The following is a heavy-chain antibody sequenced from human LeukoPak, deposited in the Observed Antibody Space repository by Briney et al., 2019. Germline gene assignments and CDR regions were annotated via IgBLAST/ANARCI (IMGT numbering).Heavy chain of an antibody. Sequence: GGSLRLSCAASGFTFSSYAMSWVRQAPGKGLEWVSVIYSGGSTYYADSVKGRFTISRDNSKNTLYLQMNSLRAEDTAVYYCARDRRARTTAYYFDYWGQGTLVTVSS. CDR3: ARDRRARTTAYYFDY. V-gene: IGHV3-66*01. D-gene: IGHD4-17*01. J-gene: IGHJ4*02. CDR2: IYSGGST. CDR1: GFTFSSYA.